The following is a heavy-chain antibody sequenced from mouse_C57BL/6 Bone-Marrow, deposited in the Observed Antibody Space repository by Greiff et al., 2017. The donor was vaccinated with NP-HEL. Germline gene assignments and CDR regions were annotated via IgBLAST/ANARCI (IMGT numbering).Heavy chain of an antibody. CDR2: IYPGSGNT. J-gene: IGHJ3*01. CDR3: ARRGRGAWFAY. CDR1: GYTFTDYY. Sequence: QVHVKQSGAELVRPGASVKLSCKASGYTFTDYYINWVKQRPGQGLEWIARIYPGSGNTYYNEKFKGKATLTAEKSSSTAYMQLSSLTSEDSAVYFCARRGRGAWFAYWGQGTLVTVSA. V-gene: IGHV1-76*01. D-gene: IGHD3-3*01.